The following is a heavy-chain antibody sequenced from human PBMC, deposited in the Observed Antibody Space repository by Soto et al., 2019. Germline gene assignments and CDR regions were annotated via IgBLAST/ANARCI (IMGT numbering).Heavy chain of an antibody. Sequence: GGSLRLSCAASGFTFTRYSMNWVRQGPGKGLEWVSSISSTSNYIYYGDSMKGRFTISRDNAKNSLYLEMNSLRAEDTAVYYCARESEDLTSNFDYWGQGTLVTVST. CDR1: GFTFTRYS. J-gene: IGHJ4*02. V-gene: IGHV3-21*06. CDR3: ARESEDLTSNFDY. CDR2: ISSTSNYI.